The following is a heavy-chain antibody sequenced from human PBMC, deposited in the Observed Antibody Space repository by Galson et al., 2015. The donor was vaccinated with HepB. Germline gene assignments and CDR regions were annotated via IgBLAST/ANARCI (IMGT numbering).Heavy chain of an antibody. V-gene: IGHV3-21*01. CDR2: ISSSSSYI. D-gene: IGHD3-22*01. CDR1: GFTFSSYS. Sequence: SLRLSCAASGFTFSSYSMNWVRQAPGKGLEWVSSISSSSSYIYYADSVKGRFTISRDNAKNSLYLQMNSLRAEDTAVYYCARDKRILHYYDSSGYYFDYWGQGTLVTVSS. J-gene: IGHJ4*02. CDR3: ARDKRILHYYDSSGYYFDY.